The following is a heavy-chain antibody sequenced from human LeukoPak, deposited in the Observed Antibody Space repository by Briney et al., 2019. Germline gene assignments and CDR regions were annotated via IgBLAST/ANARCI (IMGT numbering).Heavy chain of an antibody. D-gene: IGHD4-11*01. Sequence: SETLSLTCTVSGGSISSYYWSWIRQPPGKGLEWIGYIYYSGSTNYNPSLKSRVTISVDTSKNQFSPKLSSVTAADTAVYYCARGFAYSNYSPRGYYYGMDVWGQGTTVTVSS. V-gene: IGHV4-59*01. CDR3: ARGFAYSNYSPRGYYYGMDV. CDR2: IYYSGST. J-gene: IGHJ6*02. CDR1: GGSISSYY.